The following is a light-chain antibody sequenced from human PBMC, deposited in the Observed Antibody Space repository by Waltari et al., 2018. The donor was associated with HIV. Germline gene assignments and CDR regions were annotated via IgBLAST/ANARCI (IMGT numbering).Light chain of an antibody. CDR3: QHYDNWSRT. CDR2: GAS. J-gene: IGKJ1*01. V-gene: IGKV3-15*01. CDR1: QNVGNN. Sequence: EVVVTQTPAALSLFPGKAGTLSCTTSQNVGNNVAWYQKKLGQAPRLLIYGASTRATGVPGKFGGSGSGTEFNFTIASLQAEDSAVYYCQHYDNWSRTFGPGTTVEI.